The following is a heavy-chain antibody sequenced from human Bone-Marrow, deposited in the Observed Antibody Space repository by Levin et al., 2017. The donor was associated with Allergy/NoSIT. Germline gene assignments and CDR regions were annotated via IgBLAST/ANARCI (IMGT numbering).Heavy chain of an antibody. CDR3: ARRLIARGGNAFDY. D-gene: IGHD4-23*01. J-gene: IGHJ4*02. CDR1: GFTFSSHW. CDR2: INEDGSST. V-gene: IGHV3-74*01. Sequence: GSLRLSCVGSGFTFSSHWMDWVRQGPGKGLVWVSRINEDGSSTSYADAVRGRFTISRDNAKNTLYLQMNSLRVEDTGLYYCARRLIARGGNAFDYWGRATLVTVSS.